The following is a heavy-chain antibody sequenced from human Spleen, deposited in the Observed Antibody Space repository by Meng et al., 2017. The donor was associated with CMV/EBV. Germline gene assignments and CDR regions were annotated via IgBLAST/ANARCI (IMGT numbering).Heavy chain of an antibody. V-gene: IGHV1-2*02. Sequence: ASVKVSCKASGYIFTDYYIHWVRQAPGRGLEWMGWINPNDRDTNYAQKFRGRVTMTRDTSSSTAYMELSRLRSDDTAVYYCAAYNWNDLDAFDIWGQGTMVTVSS. CDR3: AAYNWNDLDAFDI. D-gene: IGHD1-1*01. J-gene: IGHJ3*02. CDR1: GYIFTDYY. CDR2: INPNDRDT.